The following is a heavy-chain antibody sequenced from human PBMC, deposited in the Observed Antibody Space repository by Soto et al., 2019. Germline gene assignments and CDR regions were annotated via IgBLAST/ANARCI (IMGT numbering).Heavy chain of an antibody. CDR2: IHYSGST. Sequence: SETLSLTCAVSGASIGSYYWSWIRQPPGKGLEWIGYIHYSGSTKYNPSLKSRVTISIDTSKNQFSLKLSSVTAADTAVYYCARVGWTTVGYYFDYWGQGALVTVSS. J-gene: IGHJ4*02. D-gene: IGHD4-17*01. CDR3: ARVGWTTVGYYFDY. CDR1: GASIGSYY. V-gene: IGHV4-59*01.